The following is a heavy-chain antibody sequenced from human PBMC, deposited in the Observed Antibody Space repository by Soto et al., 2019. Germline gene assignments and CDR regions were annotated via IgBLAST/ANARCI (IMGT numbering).Heavy chain of an antibody. CDR3: ARGPTYYYDSSGYPPTSDFDY. CDR1: GYTFTGYY. CDR2: INPNSGGT. V-gene: IGHV1-2*02. J-gene: IGHJ4*02. Sequence: VASVKVSFKASGYTFTGYYMHWVRQAPGQGLEWMGWINPNSGGTNYAQKFQGRVTMTRDTSISTAYMELSRLRSDDTAVYYCARGPTYYYDSSGYPPTSDFDYWGQGTLVTVSS. D-gene: IGHD3-22*01.